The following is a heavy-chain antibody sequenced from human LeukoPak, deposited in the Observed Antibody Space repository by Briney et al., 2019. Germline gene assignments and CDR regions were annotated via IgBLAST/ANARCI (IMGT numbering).Heavy chain of an antibody. CDR1: EFTFSDYY. D-gene: IGHD1-7*01. CDR2: ISSSGNYA. V-gene: IGHV3-11*05. Sequence: GGSLRLSCAASEFTFSDYYMGWIRQAPGKGLEWVSYISSSGNYANYADSVKGRFTISRDNGKKSLNLQMESLRAEDMAVYYCARVGRTSIGFDYWGQGTVVTVSS. CDR3: ARVGRTSIGFDY. J-gene: IGHJ4*02.